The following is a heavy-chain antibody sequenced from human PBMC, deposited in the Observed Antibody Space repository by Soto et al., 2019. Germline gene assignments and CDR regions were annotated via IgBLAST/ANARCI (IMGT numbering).Heavy chain of an antibody. J-gene: IGHJ4*02. CDR3: ASSYLGNYYVDY. Sequence: PSETLSLTCHVPCRSIASSICYWGWIRQPPGKELEWIGSIYYSERTYYNPSLKSRVTMPIDTPKNQFSLKLSSVTAADTAVYYCASSYLGNYYVDYWGRGILVTVS. CDR1: CRSIASSICY. D-gene: IGHD1-7*01. CDR2: IYYSERT. V-gene: IGHV4-39*01.